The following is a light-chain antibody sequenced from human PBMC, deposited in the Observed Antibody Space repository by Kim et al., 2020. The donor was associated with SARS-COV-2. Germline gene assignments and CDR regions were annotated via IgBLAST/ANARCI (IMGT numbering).Light chain of an antibody. Sequence: SPGERATLSCRASQSVSINYLAWYQQKPGQAPRLLIYGASSRATGIPDRFSGSGSGTDFTLTISRLEPEDFAVYYCQQYSSSPATFGQGTKVDIK. CDR3: QQYSSSPAT. CDR2: GAS. J-gene: IGKJ1*01. CDR1: QSVSINY. V-gene: IGKV3-20*01.